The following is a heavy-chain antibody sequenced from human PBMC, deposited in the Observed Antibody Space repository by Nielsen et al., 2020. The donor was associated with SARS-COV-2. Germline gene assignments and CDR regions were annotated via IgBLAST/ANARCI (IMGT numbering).Heavy chain of an antibody. J-gene: IGHJ6*02. V-gene: IGHV3-48*02. D-gene: IGHD3-22*01. Sequence: GGSLRLSCAASGFTVSSYSMNWVRQAPGKGLEWVSYISSSSSTIYYADSVKGRFTISRDNAKNSLYLQMNSLRDEDTAVYYCAREGGYYDSSGYYYYYYGVDVWGQGTTVTVSS. CDR2: ISSSSSTI. CDR1: GFTVSSYS. CDR3: AREGGYYDSSGYYYYYYGVDV.